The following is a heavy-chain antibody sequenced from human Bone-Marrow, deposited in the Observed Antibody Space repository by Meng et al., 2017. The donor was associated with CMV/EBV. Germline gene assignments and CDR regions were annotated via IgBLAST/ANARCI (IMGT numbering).Heavy chain of an antibody. CDR2: IYYSGST. J-gene: IGHJ3*02. V-gene: IGHV4-61*05. CDR3: ARLHAFDI. CDR1: GGSISSSSYY. Sequence: SETLSLTCTVSGGSISSSSYYWGWIRQPPGKGLEWIGYIYYSGSTNYNPSLKSRVTISVDTSKNQFSLKLSSVTAADTAVYYCARLHAFDIWGQGTMVTFSS.